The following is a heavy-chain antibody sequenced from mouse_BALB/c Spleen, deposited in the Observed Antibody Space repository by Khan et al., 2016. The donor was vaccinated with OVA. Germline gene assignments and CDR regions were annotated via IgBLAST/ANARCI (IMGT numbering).Heavy chain of an antibody. CDR1: GYSITSDYA. V-gene: IGHV3-2*02. CDR3: ARGGSRYNYAMDY. J-gene: IGHJ4*01. D-gene: IGHD1-1*02. CDR2: ISSSGST. Sequence: EVQLLETGPGLVKPSQSLSLTCTVTGYSITSDYAWNWIRQFPGNKLEWMGYISSSGSTNYNPALKSRISITRDTSKNQFFLQLNSVTTEDTATYYCARGGSRYNYAMDYWGQGTSVTVSS.